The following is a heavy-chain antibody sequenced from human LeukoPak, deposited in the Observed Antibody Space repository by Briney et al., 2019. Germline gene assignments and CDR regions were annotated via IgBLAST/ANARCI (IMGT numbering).Heavy chain of an antibody. Sequence: PGGSLRLSCAASGFSFSSYAMSWVRQAPGKGLEWVSGISDSDNSIYYADSVKGRFTISRDNSRNTLYLQMNSLGAEDTAVYYCARDPARYSSSNWFDPWGQGTLVTVSS. CDR1: GFSFSSYA. CDR3: ARDPARYSSSNWFDP. CDR2: ISDSDNSI. J-gene: IGHJ5*02. V-gene: IGHV3-23*01. D-gene: IGHD6-6*01.